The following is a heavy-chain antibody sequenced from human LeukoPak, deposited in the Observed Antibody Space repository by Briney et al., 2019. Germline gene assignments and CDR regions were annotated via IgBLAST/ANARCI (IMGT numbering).Heavy chain of an antibody. CDR3: ARDRSMISSGNWFDP. D-gene: IGHD6-19*01. J-gene: IGHJ5*02. Sequence: ASVKVSCKASGYTFTSYYMHWVRQAPGQGLEWMGIINPSGGSTSYAQKFQGRVTMTRDTSISTAYMELSRLRSDDTAVYYCARDRSMISSGNWFDPWGQGTLVTVSS. CDR2: INPSGGST. CDR1: GYTFTSYY. V-gene: IGHV1-46*01.